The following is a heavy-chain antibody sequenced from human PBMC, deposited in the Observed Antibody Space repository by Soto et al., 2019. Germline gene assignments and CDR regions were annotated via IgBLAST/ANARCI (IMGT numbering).Heavy chain of an antibody. CDR2: GSSSTI. V-gene: IGHV3-48*01. CDR1: GFPFIRYS. Sequence: EVQLVESGGGLVQPGGSLRLSCAVSGFPFIRYSMSGSSSTIKYADSVKGRFTISRDNAKNLLYLEMSSLRAEDTAVYFCARDVYSGTWNTEEDVWGQGTTVTVSS. CDR3: ARDVYSGTWNTEEDV. D-gene: IGHD1-1*01. J-gene: IGHJ6*02.